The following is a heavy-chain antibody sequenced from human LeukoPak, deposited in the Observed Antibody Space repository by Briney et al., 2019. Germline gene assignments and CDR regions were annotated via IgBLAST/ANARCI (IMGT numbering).Heavy chain of an antibody. Sequence: PGRSLRLSCAASGFTFSSYAMHWVRQAPGKGLEWVAVISYDGSNKYYADSVKGRFTISRDNSKNTQYLQMNSLRTEDTAVYYCAKVIFSSGLGADYFYYYMDVWGKGTTVTVSS. D-gene: IGHD3-3*01. J-gene: IGHJ6*03. CDR2: ISYDGSNK. V-gene: IGHV3-30*18. CDR3: AKVIFSSGLGADYFYYYMDV. CDR1: GFTFSSYA.